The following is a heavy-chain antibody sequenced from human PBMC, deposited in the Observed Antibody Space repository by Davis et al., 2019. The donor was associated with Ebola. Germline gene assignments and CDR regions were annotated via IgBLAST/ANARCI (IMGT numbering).Heavy chain of an antibody. CDR1: GGTFSSYA. Sequence: SVKVSCRASGGTFSSYAISWVRQAPGQGLEWMGGIIPIFGTANYAQKFQGRVTITADESTSTAYMELSSLRSEDTAVYYCARGVCGVSCYLVYWGEGNPGTVSS. V-gene: IGHV1-69*13. J-gene: IGHJ4*02. D-gene: IGHD1-26*01. CDR2: IIPIFGTA. CDR3: ARGVCGVSCYLVY.